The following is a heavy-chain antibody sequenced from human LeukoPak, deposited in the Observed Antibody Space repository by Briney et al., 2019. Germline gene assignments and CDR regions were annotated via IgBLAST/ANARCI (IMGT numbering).Heavy chain of an antibody. D-gene: IGHD6-13*01. CDR2: INPNSGGT. Sequence: ASVKVSCKASGYTFTDYYIHWVGQAPGQGLERMGWINPNSGGTNYGQKFQGRVTMTRDTSISTAYMDLSRLRSDDTAVYYCARQATAAAATVFYWGQGTLVTVSS. CDR1: GYTFTDYY. J-gene: IGHJ4*02. CDR3: ARQATAAAATVFY. V-gene: IGHV1-2*02.